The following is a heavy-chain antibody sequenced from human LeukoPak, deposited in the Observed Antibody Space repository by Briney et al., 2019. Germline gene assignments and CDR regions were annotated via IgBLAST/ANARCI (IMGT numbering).Heavy chain of an antibody. V-gene: IGHV4-34*01. CDR3: ARSPSRQNWIASLYKWFDP. CDR2: INHRGDT. Sequence: SETLSLTCAVHGPSFSGYFWSWIRQPPGKGLEWIGEINHRGDTNYNPSLKSRVTISLDTSNNQFSVRLTSVTAADTAVYYCARSPSRQNWIASLYKWFDPWGQGTLVTVSS. CDR1: GPSFSGYF. J-gene: IGHJ5*02. D-gene: IGHD2-2*03.